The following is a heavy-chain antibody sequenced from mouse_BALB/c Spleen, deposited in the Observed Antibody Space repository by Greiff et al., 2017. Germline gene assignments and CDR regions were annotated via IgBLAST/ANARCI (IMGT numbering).Heavy chain of an antibody. Sequence: EVKVVESGGGLVQPGGSLKLSCAASGFTFSSYGMSWVRQTPDKRLELVATINSNGGSTYYPDSVKGRFTISRDNAKNTLYLQMSSLKSEDTAMYYCARDDDVDYWGQGTTLTVSS. CDR1: GFTFSSYG. CDR2: INSNGGST. CDR3: ARDDDVDY. J-gene: IGHJ2*01. V-gene: IGHV5-6-3*01.